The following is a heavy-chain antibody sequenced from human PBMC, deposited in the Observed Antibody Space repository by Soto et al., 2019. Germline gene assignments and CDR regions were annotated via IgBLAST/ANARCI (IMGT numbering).Heavy chain of an antibody. V-gene: IGHV3-11*01. CDR2: ISSSGSTI. CDR1: GFTFSYYY. J-gene: IGHJ3*02. CDR3: ARDPPARTRYYGDAFDI. D-gene: IGHD3-22*01. Sequence: PGGSRRLSWAASGFTFSYYYMSWIRQAPGKGLEWVSYISSSGSTIYYADSVKGRFTISRDNAKNSLYLQMNSLRAEDTAVYYCARDPPARTRYYGDAFDIWGQGTMVTFSS.